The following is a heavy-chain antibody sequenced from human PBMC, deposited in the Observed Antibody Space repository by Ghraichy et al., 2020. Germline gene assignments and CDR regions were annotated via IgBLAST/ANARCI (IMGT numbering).Heavy chain of an antibody. CDR1: GFTFSSYW. Sequence: GGSLRLSCAASGFTFSSYWMHWVRQAPGKGLVWVSRINSDGSSTSYADSVKGRFTISRDNAKNTLYLQMNSLRAEDTAVYYCARGGDRGYYFDYWGQGTLVTVSS. CDR2: INSDGSST. J-gene: IGHJ4*02. D-gene: IGHD3-16*01. V-gene: IGHV3-74*01. CDR3: ARGGDRGYYFDY.